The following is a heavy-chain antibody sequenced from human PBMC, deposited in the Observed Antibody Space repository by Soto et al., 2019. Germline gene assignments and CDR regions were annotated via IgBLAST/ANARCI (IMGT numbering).Heavy chain of an antibody. J-gene: IGHJ4*02. CDR3: ARRAGYCSGGSCYPYYFDY. D-gene: IGHD2-15*01. Sequence: GGSLRLSCAASGFTVSSNYMSWVRQAPGKGLEWVSVIYSGGSTYYADSVKGRFTISRDNSKNTLYLQMNSLRAEDTAVYYCARRAGYCSGGSCYPYYFDYWGQGTLVTVSS. CDR2: IYSGGST. CDR1: GFTVSSNY. V-gene: IGHV3-66*01.